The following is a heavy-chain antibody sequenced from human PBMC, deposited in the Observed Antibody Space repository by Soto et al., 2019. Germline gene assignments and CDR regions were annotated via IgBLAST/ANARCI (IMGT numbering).Heavy chain of an antibody. V-gene: IGHV4-4*02. CDR2: IYQSGTT. Sequence: SETLSLTCVVSGGSISNIHVWSWVRQPPGKGLEWIGEIYQSGTTDYNPSLKSRVTMSVDTPKNQFSLKLSSVTAADTAVYYCARAAYYDFWSAPDYWGQGTLVTVS. CDR3: ARAAYYDFWSAPDY. D-gene: IGHD3-3*01. CDR1: GGSISNIHV. J-gene: IGHJ4*02.